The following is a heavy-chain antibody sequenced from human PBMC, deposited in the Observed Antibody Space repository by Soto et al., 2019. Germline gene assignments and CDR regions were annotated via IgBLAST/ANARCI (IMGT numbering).Heavy chain of an antibody. D-gene: IGHD3-22*01. Sequence: SETLSLTCAVSGGSISSGGYSWSWIRQPPGKGLEWIGYIYHSGSTYYNPSLKSRVTISVDTSKNQFSLKLSSVTAADTAVYYCAREGYYDSSGYPSHFQYNWFDPWGQGTLVTVSS. CDR3: AREGYYDSSGYPSHFQYNWFDP. CDR2: IYHSGST. J-gene: IGHJ5*02. CDR1: GGSISSGGYS. V-gene: IGHV4-30-2*05.